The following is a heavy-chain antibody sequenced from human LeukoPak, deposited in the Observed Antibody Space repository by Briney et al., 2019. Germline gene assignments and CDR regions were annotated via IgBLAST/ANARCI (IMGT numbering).Heavy chain of an antibody. J-gene: IGHJ5*02. Sequence: ASVKVSCKASGYTFTSYGISWVRQAPGEGLEWMGWISGYNGNTNYAQKVQGGVTMTTDTSTSTAYMELRSLRSDDTAVYYCARPNYPGGTGSYGGANWFDPWGQGTLVTVSS. D-gene: IGHD3-10*01. CDR3: ARPNYPGGTGSYGGANWFDP. V-gene: IGHV1-18*01. CDR2: ISGYNGNT. CDR1: GYTFTSYG.